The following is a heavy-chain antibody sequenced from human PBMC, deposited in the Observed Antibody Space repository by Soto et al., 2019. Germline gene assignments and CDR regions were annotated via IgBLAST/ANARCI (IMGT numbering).Heavy chain of an antibody. J-gene: IGHJ3*01. CDR1: GLTVNSYF. CDR3: TTSGKTWPDSFDF. V-gene: IGHV4-34*08. Sequence: SESLSLNGAVYGLTVNSYFWNWVRQPPGKGLEWIGEATPYGRSNYNPSLKIRVTISKDTSKHQFSLEVRSLTAADTAVYYCTTSGKTWPDSFDFWGQGAMVTVSS. CDR2: ATPYGRS.